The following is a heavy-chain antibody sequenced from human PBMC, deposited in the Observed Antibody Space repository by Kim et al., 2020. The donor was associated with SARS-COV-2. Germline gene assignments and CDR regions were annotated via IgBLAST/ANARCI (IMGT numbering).Heavy chain of an antibody. D-gene: IGHD3-22*01. CDR1: GGTFSSYA. V-gene: IGHV1-69*13. Sequence: SVKVSCKASGGTFSSYAISWVRQAPGQGLEWMGGIIPIFGTANYAQKFQGRVTITADESTSTAYMELSSLRSEDTAVYYCARGADYYDSSGYPPYYFDYWGQGTLVTVSS. CDR2: IIPIFGTA. J-gene: IGHJ4*02. CDR3: ARGADYYDSSGYPPYYFDY.